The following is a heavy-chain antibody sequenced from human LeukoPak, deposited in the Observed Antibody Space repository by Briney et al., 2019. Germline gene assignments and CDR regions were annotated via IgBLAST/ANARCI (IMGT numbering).Heavy chain of an antibody. Sequence: SETLSLTCTVSGGSISSYYWSWIRQPPGKGLEWIGYIYYSGSTNYNPSPKSRVTISVDTSKNQFSLKLSSVTAADTAVYYCARDGQWPGMDVWGKGTTVTVSS. D-gene: IGHD6-19*01. CDR3: ARDGQWPGMDV. J-gene: IGHJ6*04. V-gene: IGHV4-59*01. CDR2: IYYSGST. CDR1: GGSISSYY.